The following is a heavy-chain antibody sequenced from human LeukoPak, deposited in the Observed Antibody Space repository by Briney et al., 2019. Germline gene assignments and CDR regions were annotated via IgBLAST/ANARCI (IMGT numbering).Heavy chain of an antibody. Sequence: PGGPLRLSCAASGFIVSDNYMSWVRQAPGKGLEWVSVIYSGGTTYYADSVKGRFTISRDNSMNTLSLQMNSLRAEDTAVYYCVKDLKKTRPGVEDYWGQGTLVTVSS. V-gene: IGHV3-53*01. D-gene: IGHD3-10*01. J-gene: IGHJ4*02. CDR3: VKDLKKTRPGVEDY. CDR2: IYSGGTT. CDR1: GFIVSDNY.